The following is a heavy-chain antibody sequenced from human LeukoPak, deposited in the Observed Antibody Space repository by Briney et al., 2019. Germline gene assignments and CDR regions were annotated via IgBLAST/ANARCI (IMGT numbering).Heavy chain of an antibody. D-gene: IGHD3-22*01. CDR3: ARTWYYYDSSGYYYFDY. J-gene: IGHJ4*02. CDR1: GYTFTSYG. Sequence: ASVKVSCKASGYTFTSYGISWVRQAPGQELEWMGWISAYNGNTNYAQKLQGRVTMTTDTSTSTAYMELRSLRSDDTAVYYCARTWYYYDSSGYYYFDYWGQGTLVTVSS. V-gene: IGHV1-18*01. CDR2: ISAYNGNT.